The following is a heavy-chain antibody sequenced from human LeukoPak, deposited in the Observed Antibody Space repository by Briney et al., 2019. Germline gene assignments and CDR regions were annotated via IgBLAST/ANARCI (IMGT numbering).Heavy chain of an antibody. D-gene: IGHD5-18*01. CDR3: AKGSGRGYSYGLEY. J-gene: IGHJ4*02. CDR1: GFTFSSYA. CDR2: ISGSGGRA. Sequence: GGSLRLSCAASGFTFSSYAMSWVRQAPGKGLEWVSAISGSGGRAFYADSVKGRFTISRDNSKNTVYLHVHSLRAEDTAVYYCAKGSGRGYSYGLEYWGQGTLVTVSS. V-gene: IGHV3-23*01.